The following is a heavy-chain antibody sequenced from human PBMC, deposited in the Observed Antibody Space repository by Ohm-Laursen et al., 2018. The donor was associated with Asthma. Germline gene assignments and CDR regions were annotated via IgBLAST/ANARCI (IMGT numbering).Heavy chain of an antibody. D-gene: IGHD4-17*01. CDR3: ARPGEVDYGDTAGWFDP. Sequence: SLRLSCAASGFTFSSYGMHWVRQAPGKGLEWVAVIWYDGSNKYYADSVKGRFTISRDNSKNTLYLQMNSLRAEDTAVYYCARPGEVDYGDTAGWFDPWGQGTLVTVSS. CDR1: GFTFSSYG. CDR2: IWYDGSNK. J-gene: IGHJ5*02. V-gene: IGHV3-33*01.